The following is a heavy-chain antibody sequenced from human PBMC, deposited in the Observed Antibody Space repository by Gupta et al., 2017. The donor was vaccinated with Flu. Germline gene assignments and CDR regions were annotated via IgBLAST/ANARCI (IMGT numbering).Heavy chain of an antibody. Sequence: EVQLVESGGGLVKPGGSLRLPCPPPGSTFGNAWMSWVRQAPGKGLEWVGRIKSKTDGGTTDYAAPVKGRFTVSRDDSKNTLYLKMNSLKTEDTAVYYCSTIGWNYPFDHWGQGALVTVSS. J-gene: IGHJ4*02. CDR1: GSTFGNAW. CDR3: STIGWNYPFDH. V-gene: IGHV3-15*01. D-gene: IGHD1-7*01. CDR2: IKSKTDGGTT.